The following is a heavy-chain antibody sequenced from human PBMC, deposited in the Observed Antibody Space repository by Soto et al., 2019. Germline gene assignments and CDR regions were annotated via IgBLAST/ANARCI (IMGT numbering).Heavy chain of an antibody. V-gene: IGHV4-30-4*01. CDR3: ARGLDYDILFNLFDY. CDR2: IYYSGST. J-gene: IGHJ4*02. Sequence: PSETLSLTCTVSGGSISSGDYYWRWIRQPPGKGLEWIGYIYYSGSTYYNPSLKSRVTISVDTSKNQFSLKLSSVTAADTAVYYCARGLDYDILFNLFDYWGQGTLVTVSS. CDR1: GGSISSGDYY. D-gene: IGHD3-9*01.